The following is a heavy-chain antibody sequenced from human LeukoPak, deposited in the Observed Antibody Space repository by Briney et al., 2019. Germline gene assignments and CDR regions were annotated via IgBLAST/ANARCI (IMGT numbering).Heavy chain of an antibody. CDR3: ARGLPSSSWYNWFDP. V-gene: IGHV4-39*01. CDR2: LYYSGST. Sequence: SETLSLTCTVSGGSISSRSNYWGWIRQPPGKGLEWIGSLYYSGSTYYNPSLKSRGTISVDTSKNQLSLKLSSVTAADTAVYYCARGLPSSSWYNWFDPWGQGTLVTVSS. D-gene: IGHD6-13*01. J-gene: IGHJ5*02. CDR1: GGSISSRSNY.